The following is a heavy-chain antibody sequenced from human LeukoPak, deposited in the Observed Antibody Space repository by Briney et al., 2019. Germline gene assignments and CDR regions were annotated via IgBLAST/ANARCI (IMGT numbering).Heavy chain of an antibody. V-gene: IGHV4-39*01. CDR1: GGSISSSSYY. CDR3: ARHMKGKRSLIAEDYFDY. Sequence: SETLSLTCTVSGGSISSSSYYWGWIRQPPGKGLEWIGSIYYSGSTHYNPSPKRRVTISVDTSKNQFSLKLSTVTAADTAVYYCARHMKGKRSLIAEDYFDYWGQGTLVTVSS. D-gene: IGHD1-1*01. CDR2: IYYSGST. J-gene: IGHJ4*02.